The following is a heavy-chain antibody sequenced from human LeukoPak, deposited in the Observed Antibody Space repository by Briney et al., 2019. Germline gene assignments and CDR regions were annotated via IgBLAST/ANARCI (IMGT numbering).Heavy chain of an antibody. CDR2: MNPNSGST. CDR1: GYTFTSYD. D-gene: IGHD3-3*01. CDR3: ARVPYDFWSGQYYYYYMDV. J-gene: IGHJ6*03. Sequence: ASVKVSCKASGYTFTSYDINWVRQATGQGLEWMGWMNPNSGSTGYAQKFQGRVTITRDTSISTAYMELSSLRSEDTAVYYCARVPYDFWSGQYYYYYMDVWGKGTTVTVSS. V-gene: IGHV1-8*03.